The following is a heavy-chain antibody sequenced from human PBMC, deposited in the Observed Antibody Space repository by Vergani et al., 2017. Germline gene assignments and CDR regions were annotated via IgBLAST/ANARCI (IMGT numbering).Heavy chain of an antibody. CDR1: GDSVSSNSAA. D-gene: IGHD3-10*01. V-gene: IGHV6-1*01. Sequence: QVQLQQSGPGLVKPSQTLSVTCAISGDSVSSNSAAWNWIRQSPSRGLEWLGRTYYRSNWYNDYAVTVKSRITINPDTTKNQFSLHLDSVTPDDTEVYYCERHPSSGRYLDYWGQGTLVTVSS. CDR3: ERHPSSGRYLDY. J-gene: IGHJ4*02. CDR2: TYYRSNWYN.